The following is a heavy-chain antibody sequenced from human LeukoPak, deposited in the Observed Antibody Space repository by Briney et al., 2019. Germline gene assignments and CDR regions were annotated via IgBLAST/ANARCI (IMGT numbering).Heavy chain of an antibody. J-gene: IGHJ4*02. CDR1: GGSISSYY. Sequence: QTSETLSLTCTASGGSISSYYWSWIRQPPGKGLEWIGYIYYSGSTNYNPSLKSRVTISVDTSKNQFSLKLSSVTAADTAVYYCARQGIAAADLDYWGQGTLVTVSS. CDR2: IYYSGST. D-gene: IGHD6-13*01. V-gene: IGHV4-59*08. CDR3: ARQGIAAADLDY.